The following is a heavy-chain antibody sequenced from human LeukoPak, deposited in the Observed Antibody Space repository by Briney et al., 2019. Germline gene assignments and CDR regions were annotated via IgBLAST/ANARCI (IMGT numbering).Heavy chain of an antibody. CDR3: ARDPMRDGCSSTSCYFYYFDY. CDR1: GFAFSSYW. D-gene: IGHD2-2*01. J-gene: IGHJ4*02. Sequence: PGGSLRLSCAASGFAFSSYWMSWVRQAPGKGLEWVANIKQDGSEKYYVDSVKGRFTISRDNAKNSLYLQMNSLRAEDTAVYYCARDPMRDGCSSTSCYFYYFDYWGQGTLVTVSS. V-gene: IGHV3-7*01. CDR2: IKQDGSEK.